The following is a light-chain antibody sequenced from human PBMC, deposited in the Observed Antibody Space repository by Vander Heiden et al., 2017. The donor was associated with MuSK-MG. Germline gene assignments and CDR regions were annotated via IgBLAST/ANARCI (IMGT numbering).Light chain of an antibody. CDR3: QSYDTSTFWV. J-gene: IGLJ3*02. V-gene: IGLV6-57*04. CDR1: SGSIATNY. Sequence: NFMLTQPHSVSESPGKTKTISCTRSSGSIATNYVQWYEQRPGSARTQLIYEANQGPSRVPDRFSRSIDSSSNSTSLPISGLKHEDDADYYYQSYDTSTFWVFGGGTKLTVL. CDR2: EAN.